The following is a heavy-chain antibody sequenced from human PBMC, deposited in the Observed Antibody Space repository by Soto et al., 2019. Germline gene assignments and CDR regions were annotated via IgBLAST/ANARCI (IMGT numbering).Heavy chain of an antibody. CDR2: IYYSGST. J-gene: IGHJ3*02. CDR3: ARYSIAVARLGAFDI. D-gene: IGHD6-19*01. V-gene: IGHV4-31*03. CDR1: GGSISSGGYY. Sequence: QVQLQESGPGLVKPSQTLSLTCTVSGGSISSGGYYWSWIRQHPGKGLEWIGYIYYSGSTYYNPSLKSRVTISVDTSKNQFSLKLSSVTAADTAVYYCARYSIAVARLGAFDIWGQGTMVTVSS.